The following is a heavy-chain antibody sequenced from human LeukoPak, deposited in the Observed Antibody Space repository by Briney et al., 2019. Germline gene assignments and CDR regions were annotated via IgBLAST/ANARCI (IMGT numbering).Heavy chain of an antibody. D-gene: IGHD3-3*01. J-gene: IGHJ5*02. CDR1: GGSISSYY. V-gene: IGHV4-4*09. Sequence: SETLCLTCTDPGGSISSYYWSWIRQPPGKGLEWIGYIYTSGSTSYNPSLKSRVTISVDTSKNQFSLKLSSVTAADTAVYYCAGTVGTIFGVVIPSGWFDPWGQGTLVTVSS. CDR2: IYTSGST. CDR3: AGTVGTIFGVVIPSGWFDP.